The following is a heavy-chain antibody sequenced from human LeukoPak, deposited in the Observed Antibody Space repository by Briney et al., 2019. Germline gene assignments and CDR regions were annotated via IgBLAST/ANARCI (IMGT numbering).Heavy chain of an antibody. D-gene: IGHD1-14*01. Sequence: PGGSLRLSCAASGFTFSSYWMSWVRQAPGKGLEWVANIKQDGSEKYYVDSVKGRFTISRDNAKNSLYLQMNSLRAEDTAVYYCARGYTENYYGMDVWGQGTTVTVSS. J-gene: IGHJ6*02. CDR3: ARGYTENYYGMDV. CDR1: GFTFSSYW. CDR2: IKQDGSEK. V-gene: IGHV3-7*01.